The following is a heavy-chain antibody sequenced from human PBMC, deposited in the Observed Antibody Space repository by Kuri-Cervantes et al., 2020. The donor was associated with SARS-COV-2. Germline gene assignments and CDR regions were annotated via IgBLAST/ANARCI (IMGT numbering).Heavy chain of an antibody. CDR2: IYYSGST. D-gene: IGHD3-9*01. Sequence: SETLSLTCTVSGGSISSSSYYWGWIRQPPGKGLEWIGSIYYSGSTYYNPSLKSRVTISVDTSKNQFSLKLSSVTAADTAVYYCARLPDILTGYYNQAGVDYWGQGTLVTVSS. CDR3: ARLPDILTGYYNQAGVDY. J-gene: IGHJ4*02. CDR1: GGSISSSSYY. V-gene: IGHV4-39*01.